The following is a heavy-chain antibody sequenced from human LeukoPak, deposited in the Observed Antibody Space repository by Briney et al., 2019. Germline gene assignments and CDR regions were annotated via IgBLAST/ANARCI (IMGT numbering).Heavy chain of an antibody. CDR3: ARHENWVSFPLDY. J-gene: IGHJ4*02. V-gene: IGHV4-59*08. Sequence: GSLRLSCAASGFTVSSNYMSWIRQPPGKGLEWIAYIYYSGTTNYNPSLKSRVTISLGTSKNQFSLKLSSVTAADTAVYYCARHENWVSFPLDYWGQGTLVTVSS. D-gene: IGHD6-13*01. CDR2: IYYSGTT. CDR1: GFTVSSNY.